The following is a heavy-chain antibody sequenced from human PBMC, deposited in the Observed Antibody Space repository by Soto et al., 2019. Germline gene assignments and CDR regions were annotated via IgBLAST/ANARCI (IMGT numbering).Heavy chain of an antibody. CDR2: MSYDGNNK. D-gene: IGHD2-8*01. V-gene: IGHV3-30*18. Sequence: QVQLVESGGGVVQPGGSLTLSCAASGFTFSSYGMHWVRQAPGKGLEWVAVMSYDGNNKYYADSVKGRFTVSRDNSRNTQFLQMNSLRVEDTAVYYCAKGFISGGYCANGICYHFYYWGQGTPVTVSS. CDR3: AKGFISGGYCANGICYHFYY. J-gene: IGHJ4*02. CDR1: GFTFSSYG.